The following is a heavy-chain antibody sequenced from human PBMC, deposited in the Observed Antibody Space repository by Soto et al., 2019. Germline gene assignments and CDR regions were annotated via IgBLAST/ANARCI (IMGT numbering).Heavy chain of an antibody. CDR1: GGSISSYY. J-gene: IGHJ4*02. CDR3: ARHNYGSGSTYFDY. Sequence: QVQLQESGPGLVKPSETLSLTCTVSGGSISSYYWSWIRQPPGKGLEWIGYIYYSGSTNYNPSLTSRVTISVDTSKNQFPLKLNSMTAADTAVYYCARHNYGSGSTYFDYWGQGTLVTVSS. V-gene: IGHV4-59*08. D-gene: IGHD3-10*01. CDR2: IYYSGST.